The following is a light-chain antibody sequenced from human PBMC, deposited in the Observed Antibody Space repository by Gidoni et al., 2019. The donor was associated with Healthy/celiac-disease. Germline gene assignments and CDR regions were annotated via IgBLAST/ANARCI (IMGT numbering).Light chain of an antibody. CDR2: GAS. CDR3: QQYGSSPPLT. Sequence: DIVLTQSPGTLSLSPGERATLSCRASQSVSSSYLAWYKQKPGQAPRLLIYGASSRATGIPDRFSGSGSGTDFTLTISRLEPEDFAVYYCQQYGSSPPLTFGGGTKVEIK. J-gene: IGKJ4*01. CDR1: QSVSSSY. V-gene: IGKV3-20*01.